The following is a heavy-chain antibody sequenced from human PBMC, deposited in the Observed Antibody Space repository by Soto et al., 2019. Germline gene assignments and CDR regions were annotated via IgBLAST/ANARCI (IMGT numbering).Heavy chain of an antibody. D-gene: IGHD4-17*01. J-gene: IGHJ4*02. CDR2: INHSGST. V-gene: IGHV4-34*01. Sequence: SETLSLTCAVYGGSFSGYYWSWIRQPPGKGLEWVGEINHSGSTNYNPCLKSRVTISVDTSKNQLSLKLSSVTTADTAVYYCARGKAETTVAPYYFDYWGQGTLVTVSS. CDR3: ARGKAETTVAPYYFDY. CDR1: GGSFSGYY.